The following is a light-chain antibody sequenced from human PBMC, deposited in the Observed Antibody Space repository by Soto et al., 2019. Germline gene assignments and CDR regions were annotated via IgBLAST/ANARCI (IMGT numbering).Light chain of an antibody. V-gene: IGLV2-8*01. CDR3: SALAGSNNPFA. CDR1: SSDIGAYNF. J-gene: IGLJ1*01. Sequence: QSALTQPPSASGSPGQSVTISCTGSSSDIGAYNFVSWYQQHPGKAPKVIISEVYKRPSGVPSRFSGSKSGNTASLTISGLQADDEADYYCSALAGSNNPFAFGGGTKLTVL. CDR2: EVY.